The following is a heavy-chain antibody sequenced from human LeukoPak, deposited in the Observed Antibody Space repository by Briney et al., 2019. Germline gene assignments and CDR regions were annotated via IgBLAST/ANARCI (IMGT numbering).Heavy chain of an antibody. D-gene: IGHD2-2*01. V-gene: IGHV3-30*04. Sequence: PGGSLRLSCAASGFTFSSYAMHWVRQAPGKGLEWVAVISYDGSNKYYADSVKGRFTISRDNSKNTLYLQMNSLRAEDTAVYYCASTAGIVVVPAAMPWYYYGMDVWGQGTTVTVSS. CDR1: GFTFSSYA. J-gene: IGHJ6*02. CDR3: ASTAGIVVVPAAMPWYYYGMDV. CDR2: ISYDGSNK.